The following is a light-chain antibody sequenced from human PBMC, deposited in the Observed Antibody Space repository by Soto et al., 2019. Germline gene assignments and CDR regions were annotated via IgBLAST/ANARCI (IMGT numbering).Light chain of an antibody. CDR2: KAS. CDR3: QQYNSYPWT. J-gene: IGKJ1*01. Sequence: DIQMTQSPSTLSASVGDRVTITSRASQSISSWLAWYQQKPGKAPKLRIYKASSLESGGPSRFSGSGSGTEFTLTISSLQPDDFATYYCQQYNSYPWTVGQGTKVEIK. V-gene: IGKV1-5*03. CDR1: QSISSW.